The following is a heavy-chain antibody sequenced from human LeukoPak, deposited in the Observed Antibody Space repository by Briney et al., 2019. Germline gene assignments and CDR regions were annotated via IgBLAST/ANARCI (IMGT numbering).Heavy chain of an antibody. D-gene: IGHD3-16*01. Sequence: GGSLRLPCAASGFTFSSYWMNWVRQAPGKGLEWVANIKHDGSGKYYVDSVKGRFSISRDNDKKSLYLQMSSLRAEDTAVYYCARALSHCLDYWGQGTLVTVSS. CDR3: ARALSHCLDY. CDR2: IKHDGSGK. CDR1: GFTFSSYW. J-gene: IGHJ4*02. V-gene: IGHV3-7*01.